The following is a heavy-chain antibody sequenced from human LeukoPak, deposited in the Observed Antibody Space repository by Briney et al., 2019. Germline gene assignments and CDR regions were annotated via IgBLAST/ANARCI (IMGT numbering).Heavy chain of an antibody. Sequence: GGSLRLSCAASGFTFSTYAMDWVRQAPGKGLEWVSYITSSSSSIFYADSVRGRFTISRDNAKNSLYLQMNSLGVDDSAVYYCARVSTCSGGSCLGSWGQGTLVTISS. V-gene: IGHV3-48*04. D-gene: IGHD2-15*01. CDR1: GFTFSTYA. CDR3: ARVSTCSGGSCLGS. J-gene: IGHJ5*02. CDR2: ITSSSSSI.